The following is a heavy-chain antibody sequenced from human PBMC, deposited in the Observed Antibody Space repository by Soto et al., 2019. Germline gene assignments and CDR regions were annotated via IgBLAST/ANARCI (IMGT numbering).Heavy chain of an antibody. Sequence: QLQLQESGSGLVKPSQTLSLTCAVSGGSISSGGYSWSWIRQPPGKGLEWIGYIYHSGSTYYNPSLKSRVTISVDRSKNQFSLKLSSVTAADTAVYYCARSPITIFGVVITAYFDYWGQGTLVTLSS. V-gene: IGHV4-30-2*01. J-gene: IGHJ4*02. CDR3: ARSPITIFGVVITAYFDY. CDR2: IYHSGST. D-gene: IGHD3-3*01. CDR1: GGSISSGGYS.